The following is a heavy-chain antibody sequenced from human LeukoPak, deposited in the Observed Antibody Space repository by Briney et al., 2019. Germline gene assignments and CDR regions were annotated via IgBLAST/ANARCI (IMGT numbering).Heavy chain of an antibody. D-gene: IGHD4-17*01. V-gene: IGHV3-64*04. CDR1: GFTFSTYA. Sequence: GGSLRLSCSASGFTFSTYAMHWVRQAPGKGLECVSVISNDGRRIFYADSVKGRFTISRDNSKNTLYLQMNSLRAEDTALYYCAGGSGDYSPDYWGQGTLVTVSS. CDR2: ISNDGRRI. CDR3: AGGSGDYSPDY. J-gene: IGHJ4*02.